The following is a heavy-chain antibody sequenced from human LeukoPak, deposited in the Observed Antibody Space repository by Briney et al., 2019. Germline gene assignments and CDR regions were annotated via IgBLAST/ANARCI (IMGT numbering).Heavy chain of an antibody. CDR3: ARSPPGYYYDSSGYYYFDY. Sequence: GGSLRLSCAASGFTFSSYSMNWVRQAPGKGLELVSYISSSSTIIYYADSVKGRFTISRDNAKNSLYLQMNSLRDEDTAVYYCARSPPGYYYDSSGYYYFDYWGQGTLVTVSS. CDR1: GFTFSSYS. CDR2: ISSSSTII. J-gene: IGHJ4*02. D-gene: IGHD3-22*01. V-gene: IGHV3-48*02.